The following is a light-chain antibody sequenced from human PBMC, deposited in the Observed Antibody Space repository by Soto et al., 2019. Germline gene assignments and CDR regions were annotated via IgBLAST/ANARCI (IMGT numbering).Light chain of an antibody. J-gene: IGKJ2*01. Sequence: DIQMTQSPSTLSASVGARVTITCRASQSITYWLAWYQQKPGRAPKLLIYDVFNLQSGVPSRFSGSGSGTEFTLTISSLQPDDSATYYCQQYHSFSFTFGQGTKVDIK. CDR2: DVF. V-gene: IGKV1-5*01. CDR1: QSITYW. CDR3: QQYHSFSFT.